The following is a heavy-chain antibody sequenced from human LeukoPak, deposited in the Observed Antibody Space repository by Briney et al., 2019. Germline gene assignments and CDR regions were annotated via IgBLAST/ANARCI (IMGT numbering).Heavy chain of an antibody. V-gene: IGHV3-23*01. J-gene: IGHJ4*02. CDR3: AKDGEYCSSTSCYWDY. CDR1: GFTFSSYA. CDR2: ISGSGGST. Sequence: PGGSLRLSCAASGFTFSSYAMSWVRQAPGKGLEWVSAISGSGGSTYYADSVKGRFTISRDNSKNTLYLQMNSLRAEDTAVYYCAKDGEYCSSTSCYWDYWGQGTLVTVS. D-gene: IGHD2-2*01.